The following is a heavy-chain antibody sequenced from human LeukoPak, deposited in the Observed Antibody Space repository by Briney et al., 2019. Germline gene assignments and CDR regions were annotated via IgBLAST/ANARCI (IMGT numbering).Heavy chain of an antibody. J-gene: IGHJ4*02. V-gene: IGHV4-38-2*01. Sequence: PSETLSLTCAVSGYSITSGYYWAWIRQPPGKGLEWIGNSYHSGSTYYNPSLKSRVTISVDTSKNQFSLRLSSVTAADTAVYYCARRYSNYFFDYWGQGTLVTVS. CDR3: ARRYSNYFFDY. CDR2: SYHSGST. D-gene: IGHD4-11*01. CDR1: GYSITSGYY.